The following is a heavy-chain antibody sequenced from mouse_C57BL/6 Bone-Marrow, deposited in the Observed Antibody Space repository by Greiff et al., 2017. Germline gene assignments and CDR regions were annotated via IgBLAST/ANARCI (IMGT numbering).Heavy chain of an antibody. J-gene: IGHJ4*01. CDR1: GYTFTNYW. CDR3: ARLDDGYYYYAMDY. V-gene: IGHV1-63*01. Sequence: QVQLKQSGAELVRPGTSVKMSCKASGYTFTNYWIGWAKQRPGHGLEWIGDIYPGGGYTNYNEKFKGKATLTADKSSSTAYMQFSSLTSEDSAIYYCARLDDGYYYYAMDYWGQGTSVTVSS. D-gene: IGHD2-3*01. CDR2: IYPGGGYT.